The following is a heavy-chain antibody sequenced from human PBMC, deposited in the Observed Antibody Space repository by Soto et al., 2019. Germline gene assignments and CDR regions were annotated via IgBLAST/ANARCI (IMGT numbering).Heavy chain of an antibody. CDR3: ARWGSGPPVNWFDP. J-gene: IGHJ5*02. CDR2: INHSGST. Sequence: SETLSLTCAVYGGSFSGYYWSWIRQPPGKGLEWIGEINHSGSTNYNPSLKSRVTISVDTSKNQFSLKLSSVTAADTAVYYCARWGSGPPVNWFDPWGQGTLVTVSS. V-gene: IGHV4-34*01. D-gene: IGHD3-10*01. CDR1: GGSFSGYY.